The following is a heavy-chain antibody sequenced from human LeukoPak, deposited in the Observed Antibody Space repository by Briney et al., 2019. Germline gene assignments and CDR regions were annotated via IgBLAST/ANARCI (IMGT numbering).Heavy chain of an antibody. CDR1: GYTFTSYD. J-gene: IGHJ5*02. V-gene: IGHV1-8*01. CDR2: MNPNSGNT. CDR3: ARGPPDGYCSSTSCYWSWFDP. D-gene: IGHD2-2*03. Sequence: GASVKVSCMASGYTFTSYDINWVRQATGQGLEWMGWMNPNSGNTGYAQKFQGRVTMTRNTSISTAYMELSSLRSEDTAVYYCARGPPDGYCSSTSCYWSWFDPWGQGTLVTVSS.